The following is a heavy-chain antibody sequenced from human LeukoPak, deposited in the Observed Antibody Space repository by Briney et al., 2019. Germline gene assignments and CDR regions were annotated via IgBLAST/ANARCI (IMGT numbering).Heavy chain of an antibody. Sequence: PSETLSLTCAVYGGSFSGYYWSWIRQPPGKGLEWIGEINHSGSTNYNPSLKSRVTISVDTSKNQFSLKLSSVTAADTAVYYCAIGVAIVVVVAANRPWFDPWVQGTLVT. CDR1: GGSFSGYY. D-gene: IGHD2-15*01. J-gene: IGHJ5*02. CDR2: INHSGST. CDR3: AIGVAIVVVVAANRPWFDP. V-gene: IGHV4-34*01.